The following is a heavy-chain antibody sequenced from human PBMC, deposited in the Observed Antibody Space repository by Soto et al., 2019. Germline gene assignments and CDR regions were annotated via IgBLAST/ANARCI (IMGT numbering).Heavy chain of an antibody. J-gene: IGHJ5*02. CDR1: GYTFTSYG. CDR2: ISAYNGNT. Sequence: ASVKVSCKASGYTFTSYGISWVRQAPGQGLEWMGWISAYNGNTNYAQKLQGRVTMTTDTSTSTAYMELRSLRSDDTAVYYCARVPGPYDFCSGYSTFDPWGQGTLVTVSS. D-gene: IGHD3-3*01. CDR3: ARVPGPYDFCSGYSTFDP. V-gene: IGHV1-18*01.